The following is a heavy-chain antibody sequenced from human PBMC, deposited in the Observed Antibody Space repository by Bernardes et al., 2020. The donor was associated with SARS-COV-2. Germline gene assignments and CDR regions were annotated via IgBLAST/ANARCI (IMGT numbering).Heavy chain of an antibody. CDR2: ISIDGSQK. J-gene: IGHJ3*02. D-gene: IGHD2-15*01. Sequence: GGSLRLSCTASGFTFSNNAMHWVRQAPGKGLEWVALISIDGSQKNFVDSVKGRFAISRDSSKNTLYLQMNNLGAEDTAVYYCARAPRYCTGGTCYSAFDIWGQGTLVTVAS. V-gene: IGHV3-33*08. CDR1: GFTFSNNA. CDR3: ARAPRYCTGGTCYSAFDI.